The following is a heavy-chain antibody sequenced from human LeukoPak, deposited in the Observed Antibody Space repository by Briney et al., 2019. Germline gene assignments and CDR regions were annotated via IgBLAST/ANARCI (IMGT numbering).Heavy chain of an antibody. Sequence: SETLSLTCTVSGGSVSSYYWSWIRQPPGKGLEWIGEINHSGSTNYNPSLKSRVTISVDTSKNQFSLKLSSVTAADTAVYYCARAYCTNGVCRSYGMDVWGQGTTVTVSS. CDR2: INHSGST. D-gene: IGHD2-8*01. CDR3: ARAYCTNGVCRSYGMDV. V-gene: IGHV4-34*01. CDR1: GGSVSSYY. J-gene: IGHJ6*02.